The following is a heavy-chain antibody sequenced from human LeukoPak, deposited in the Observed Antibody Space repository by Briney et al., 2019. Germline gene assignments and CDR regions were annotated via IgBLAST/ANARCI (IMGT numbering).Heavy chain of an antibody. V-gene: IGHV3-66*01. CDR1: GFTVSSNY. CDR2: IYSGGLT. Sequence: GGSLRLSCAASGFTVSSNYMSWVRQAPGKGLEWVSVIYSGGLTHYADSVKDRFTISRDNSKNTLYLQMNRLRVEDTAVYYCARDSGYSSDDAYWGQGTLVTVSS. CDR3: ARDSGYSSDDAY. D-gene: IGHD5-12*01. J-gene: IGHJ4*02.